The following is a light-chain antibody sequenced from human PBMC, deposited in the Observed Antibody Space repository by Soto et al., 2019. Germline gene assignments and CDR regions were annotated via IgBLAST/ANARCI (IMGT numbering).Light chain of an antibody. V-gene: IGKV1-16*02. CDR2: AAS. CDR3: QQYHSYPLT. Sequence: DIQMTQSPSSLSASVGDTVTITCRARQDIKNYLAWFQQKPGKAPNSLIFAASSLQSGVPSKFIGTGSGTDFTLTISSLQAEDVATYCCQQYHSYPLTFGGGPKVEIK. J-gene: IGKJ4*01. CDR1: QDIKNY.